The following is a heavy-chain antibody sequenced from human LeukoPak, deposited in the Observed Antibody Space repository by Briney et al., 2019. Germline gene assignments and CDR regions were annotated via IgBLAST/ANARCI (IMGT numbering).Heavy chain of an antibody. CDR3: ARLQGATIGAKWFDP. CDR2: IDWDDDK. V-gene: IGHV2-70*04. D-gene: IGHD4/OR15-4a*01. CDR1: GFSLTTTGMR. Sequence: SGPTLVNPTQTLTLTCTFSGFSLTTTGMRESWIRQPPGKALEWLARIDWDDDKFYSTSLKTRLTISKDTSKNQVVLTMTNMDPVDTATYYCARLQGATIGAKWFDPWGQGTLVTVSS. J-gene: IGHJ5*02.